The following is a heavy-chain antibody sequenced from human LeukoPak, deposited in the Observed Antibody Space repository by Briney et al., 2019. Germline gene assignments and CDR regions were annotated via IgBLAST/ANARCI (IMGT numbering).Heavy chain of an antibody. V-gene: IGHV4-59*08. Sequence: PSETLSLTCTVSGDSISSYYWSWIRQSSGKGLEWIGYIYYSGSTNYSPSLKSRVIISVDTSKNQFSLKLSSVTAADTAVYYCARSERIPMILGGAFDIWGQGTVVTVSS. CDR2: IYYSGST. CDR1: GDSISSYY. D-gene: IGHD3-22*01. J-gene: IGHJ3*02. CDR3: ARSERIPMILGGAFDI.